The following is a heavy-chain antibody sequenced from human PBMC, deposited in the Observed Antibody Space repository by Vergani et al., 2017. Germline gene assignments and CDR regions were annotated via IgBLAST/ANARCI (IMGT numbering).Heavy chain of an antibody. CDR3: ARKYYYDSSGYYSTGAFDI. Sequence: QVQLVQSGAEVKKPGASVKVSCKASGYTFTSYGISWVRQAPGQGLEWMGGIIPIFGTANYAQKFQGRVTITADESTSTAYMELSSLRSEDTAVYYCARKYYYDSSGYYSTGAFDIWGQGTMVTVSS. CDR2: IIPIFGTA. D-gene: IGHD3-22*01. CDR1: GYTFTSYG. V-gene: IGHV1-69*13. J-gene: IGHJ3*02.